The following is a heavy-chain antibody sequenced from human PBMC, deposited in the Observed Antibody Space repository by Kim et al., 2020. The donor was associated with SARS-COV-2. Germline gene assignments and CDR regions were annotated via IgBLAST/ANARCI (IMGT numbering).Heavy chain of an antibody. D-gene: IGHD2-15*01. CDR1: GYTFTGYD. J-gene: IGHJ6*02. CDR2: INPNSGGT. CDR3: ARAQESDNDYHGMDG. Sequence: ASVKVSCKASGYTFTGYDMRWVRQAPGQGLEWMGWINPNSGGTNYAQKLQGRVTMTRDTSTSTAYMELRRLRSDDTAVYYCARAQESDNDYHGMDGWGHGTTLTVSS. V-gene: IGHV1-2*02.